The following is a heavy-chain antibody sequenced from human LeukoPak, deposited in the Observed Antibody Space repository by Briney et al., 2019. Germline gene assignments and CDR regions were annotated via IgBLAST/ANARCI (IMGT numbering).Heavy chain of an antibody. CDR2: INQGGSDK. Sequence: PGGSLRLSCAASGFTFSGHWMSWVRQAPGKGLEWVANINQGGSDKYYVDSVKGRFTISRDNAKNSLYLQTNSLRAEDTAVYYCATVGHDVGGTMFRAFDIRGQGTMVTVSS. V-gene: IGHV3-7*01. CDR1: GFTFSGHW. CDR3: ATVGHDVGGTMFRAFDI. D-gene: IGHD1-1*01. J-gene: IGHJ3*02.